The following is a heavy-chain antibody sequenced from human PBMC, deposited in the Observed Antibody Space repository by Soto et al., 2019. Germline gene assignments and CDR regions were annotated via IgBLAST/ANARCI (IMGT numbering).Heavy chain of an antibody. CDR2: IYSGGST. J-gene: IGHJ6*03. D-gene: IGHD5-12*01. CDR1: GFTVSSNY. Sequence: EVQLVESGGGLVQPGGSLRLSCAASGFTVSSNYMSWVRQAPGKGLEWVSVIYSGGSTYYADSVKGRFTISRHNSKNTLYLQMNSLRAEDTAVYYCAREMWLRQGYYYMDVWGQGTTVTVSS. CDR3: AREMWLRQGYYYMDV. V-gene: IGHV3-53*04.